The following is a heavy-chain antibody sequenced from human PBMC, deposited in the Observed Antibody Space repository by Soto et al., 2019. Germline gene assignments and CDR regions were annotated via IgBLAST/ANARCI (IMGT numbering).Heavy chain of an antibody. CDR2: ISYDGSNK. CDR1: GFTFSSYA. CDR3: ARDSSDCYYFDY. D-gene: IGHD2-21*02. J-gene: IGHJ4*02. V-gene: IGHV3-30-3*01. Sequence: QVQLVESGGGVVQPGRSLRLSCAASGFTFSSYAMHWVRQAPGKGLEWVAVISYDGSNKYYADSVKGRFPISRDNSKNTLYLQMNSLRAEDTAVYYCARDSSDCYYFDYWGQGTLVTVSS.